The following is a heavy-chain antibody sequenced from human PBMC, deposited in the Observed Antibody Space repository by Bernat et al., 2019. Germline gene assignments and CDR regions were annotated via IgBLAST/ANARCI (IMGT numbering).Heavy chain of an antibody. CDR2: ITSKTDGGPT. CDR3: TTKYSTRFNGMDV. CDR1: GFTFSNTW. J-gene: IGHJ6*02. D-gene: IGHD6-13*01. Sequence: EVQLVESGGGLVKPGGSLRLSCAASGFTFSNTWMNWVRQAPGKGLEWVGRITSKTDGGPTDYAAPVKGRFTISRDDSKNTLYLQMNSLKAEDTAVYYCTTKYSTRFNGMDVWGQGTTVTVSS. V-gene: IGHV3-15*07.